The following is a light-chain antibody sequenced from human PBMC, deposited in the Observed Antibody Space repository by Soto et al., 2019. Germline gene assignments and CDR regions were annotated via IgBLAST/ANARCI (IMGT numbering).Light chain of an antibody. Sequence: EIVLTQSPGTLSLSPGERATLSCRASQTISRSFLAWYQQKPGQAPRLLFFGASSRATGIPDRFSGSGSGTDFTLTINRVEPEDLAVYYCQHYDTSPYTFGQGTKLEIK. CDR3: QHYDTSPYT. J-gene: IGKJ2*01. CDR2: GAS. V-gene: IGKV3-20*01. CDR1: QTISRSF.